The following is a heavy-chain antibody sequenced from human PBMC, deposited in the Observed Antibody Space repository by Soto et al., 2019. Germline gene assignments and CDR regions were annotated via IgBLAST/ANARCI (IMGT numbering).Heavy chain of an antibody. Sequence: EVQLVESGGGLVKPGGSLRLSCAASRFTFSDAWMNWVRQAPGKGLEWVALIKSKTDGGTTDYAAPVKGRFTVSRDDSKTTLYLQMNSLKTEDTAVYYCSTIPSYGRGCYWGQGTLVTVSS. CDR3: STIPSYGRGCY. D-gene: IGHD4-17*01. J-gene: IGHJ4*02. CDR2: IKSKTDGGTT. V-gene: IGHV3-15*01. CDR1: RFTFSDAW.